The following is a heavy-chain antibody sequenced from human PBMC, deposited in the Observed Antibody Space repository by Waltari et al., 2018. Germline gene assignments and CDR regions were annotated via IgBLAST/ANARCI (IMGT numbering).Heavy chain of an antibody. D-gene: IGHD5-18*01. V-gene: IGHV1-2*02. CDR3: VRDVGVDTAADHFDY. Sequence: QVQLVQSGAEVKKPGDSVRVSCKPSGYTFTDYYVHWVRQAPGQGLEWMGWINPKRGTTKYAQKFQGGVTMTRDTSINTAYMELSRLKSDDTAVYYCVRDVGVDTAADHFDYWGQGTLVTVSS. CDR2: INPKRGTT. CDR1: GYTFTDYY. J-gene: IGHJ4*02.